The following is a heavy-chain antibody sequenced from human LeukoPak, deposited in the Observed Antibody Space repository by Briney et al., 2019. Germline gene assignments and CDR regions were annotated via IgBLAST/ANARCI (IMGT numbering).Heavy chain of an antibody. CDR1: GYTFTTYF. CDR2: INTSGGHT. V-gene: IGHV1-46*01. D-gene: IGHD4-11*01. Sequence: ASVKVSCKASGYTFTTYFLHWVRQAPGQGLEWMGTINTSGGHTNYAQKFQGRVSMTRDTSTGTLYMDLSSLRFEDAAVYYCARGLERLDSNNYLSFAFDIWGQGTMVTVS. CDR3: ARGLERLDSNNYLSFAFDI. J-gene: IGHJ3*02.